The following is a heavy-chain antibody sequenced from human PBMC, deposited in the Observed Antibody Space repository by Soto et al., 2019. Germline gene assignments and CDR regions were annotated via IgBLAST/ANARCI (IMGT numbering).Heavy chain of an antibody. Sequence: VQLVESGGGVVQPGRSLRLSCGASGFTFSSYGMHWVRQAPGKGLEWVATIWSDGSNKYYTDSVKGRFIISRDNSKNTLDLQMNSLRAEDTAVYYCARGSSYYHCRMDVWGQGTTVIVSS. CDR2: IWSDGSNK. J-gene: IGHJ6*02. CDR3: ARGSSYYHCRMDV. V-gene: IGHV3-33*01. CDR1: GFTFSSYG.